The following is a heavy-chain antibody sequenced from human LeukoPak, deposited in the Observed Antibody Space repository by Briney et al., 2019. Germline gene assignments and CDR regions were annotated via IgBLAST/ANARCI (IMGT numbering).Heavy chain of an antibody. V-gene: IGHV1-3*01. CDR2: INAGNGNT. J-gene: IGHJ6*02. CDR3: ARDDWVWQWPPGSLYRYYYGMDV. Sequence: GASVKVSCKASGYTFTSYAMHWVRQAPGQRLEWMGWINAGNGNTKYSQKFQGRVTITRDTSASTAYMGLSSLRSEDTAVYYCARDDWVWQWPPGSLYRYYYGMDVWGQGTTVTVSS. CDR1: GYTFTSYA. D-gene: IGHD6-19*01.